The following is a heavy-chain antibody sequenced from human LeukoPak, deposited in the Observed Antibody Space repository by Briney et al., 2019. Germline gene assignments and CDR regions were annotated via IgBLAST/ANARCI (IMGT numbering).Heavy chain of an antibody. CDR1: GGSISSYY. CDR2: IYTSGST. CDR3: ARESKDDFWSGYNDY. Sequence: SETLSLTCTVSGGSISSYYWSWIRQPAGKGPEWIGRIYTSGSTNYNPSLKSRVTMSVDTSKNQFSLKLSSVTAADTAVYYCARESKDDFWSGYNDYWGQGTLVTVSS. V-gene: IGHV4-4*07. J-gene: IGHJ4*02. D-gene: IGHD3-3*01.